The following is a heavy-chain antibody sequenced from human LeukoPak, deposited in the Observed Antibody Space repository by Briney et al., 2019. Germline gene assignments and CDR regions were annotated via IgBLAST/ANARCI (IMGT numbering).Heavy chain of an antibody. Sequence: SETLSLTCAVYGGSFSGYYRTWIRQPPGKGLERIGEINHSGSTTYKPSLKSRVTISVDTSKNHFSLRLTSVTAADTAVYYCARGPCSTSCHRSWYFDYWGQGTLVTVSS. CDR2: INHSGST. V-gene: IGHV4-34*01. D-gene: IGHD2-2*01. J-gene: IGHJ4*02. CDR1: GGSFSGYY. CDR3: ARGPCSTSCHRSWYFDY.